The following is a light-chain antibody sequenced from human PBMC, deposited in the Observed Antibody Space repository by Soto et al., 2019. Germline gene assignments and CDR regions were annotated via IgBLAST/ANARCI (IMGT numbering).Light chain of an antibody. Sequence: QSVLTQPPSASGAPGQSVAISCSGSSSNIGTNTVNWYQQLPGSAPQPLIYNTNQRPSGVPGRFSGSKSGASASLAISGLQSEDEADYYCAAWDGSLNVVLFGGGTKVTVL. V-gene: IGLV1-44*01. CDR3: AAWDGSLNVVL. CDR2: NTN. CDR1: SSNIGTNT. J-gene: IGLJ2*01.